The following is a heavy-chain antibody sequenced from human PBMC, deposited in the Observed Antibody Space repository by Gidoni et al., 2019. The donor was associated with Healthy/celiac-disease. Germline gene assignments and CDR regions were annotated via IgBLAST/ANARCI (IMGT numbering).Heavy chain of an antibody. D-gene: IGHD6-6*01. J-gene: IGHJ6*02. V-gene: IGHV3-43*01. Sequence: EVQLVESGGVVVQPGGSLRLSCQASGFTFDDYTMHWVPQAPGKGLEWVSLISWDGGSTYYADSVKGRFTISRDNSKNSLYLQMNSLRTEDTALYYCAKDSFSSSSTMKDYYGMDVWGQGTTVTVSS. CDR1: GFTFDDYT. CDR3: AKDSFSSSSTMKDYYGMDV. CDR2: ISWDGGST.